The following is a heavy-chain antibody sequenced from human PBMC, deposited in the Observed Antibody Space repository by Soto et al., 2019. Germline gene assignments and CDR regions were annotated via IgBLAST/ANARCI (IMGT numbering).Heavy chain of an antibody. CDR1: GFTFSSYS. V-gene: IGHV3-21*01. D-gene: IGHD6-13*01. J-gene: IGHJ4*02. CDR2: ISSSSSYI. CDR3: AREQQLVRGIDY. Sequence: SLRLSCAASGFTFSSYSMNWVRQAPGKGLEWVSSISSSSSYIYYADSVKGRFTISRDNAKNSLYLQMNSLRAEDTAVYYCAREQQLVRGIDYWGQGTLVTVSS.